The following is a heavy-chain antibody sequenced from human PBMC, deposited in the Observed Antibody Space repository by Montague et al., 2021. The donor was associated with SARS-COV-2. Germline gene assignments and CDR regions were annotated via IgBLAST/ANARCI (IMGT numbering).Heavy chain of an antibody. Sequence: SLRLSCAASGFIFNDYAINWVRQTPGKALEWVSAISGSGGGTYYAKSVKGRFTTSGDTSKNTVYLQMNSLRLEDTALYFCARDHERVGWPLDSWGQGTLAIVSS. D-gene: IGHD2-2*01. V-gene: IGHV3-23*01. CDR3: ARDHERVGWPLDS. CDR1: GFIFNDYA. J-gene: IGHJ5*01. CDR2: ISGSGGGT.